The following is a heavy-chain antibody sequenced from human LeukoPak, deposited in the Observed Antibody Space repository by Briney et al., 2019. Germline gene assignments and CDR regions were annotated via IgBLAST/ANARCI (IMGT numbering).Heavy chain of an antibody. CDR2: INSDGSST. CDR1: GFTFSSYW. D-gene: IGHD6-13*01. V-gene: IGHV3-74*01. J-gene: IGHJ3*02. Sequence: GGSLRLSCAASGFTFSSYWMHWVRQAPGKGLVWVSRINSDGSSTSYADSVKGRSTISRDNAKNTLYLQMNSLRAEDTAVYYCARVIGYSSSWNSAFDIWGQGTMVTVSS. CDR3: ARVIGYSSSWNSAFDI.